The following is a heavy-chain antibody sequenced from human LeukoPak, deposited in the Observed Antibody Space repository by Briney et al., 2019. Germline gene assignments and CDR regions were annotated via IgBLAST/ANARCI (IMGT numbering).Heavy chain of an antibody. Sequence: SVKVSCKASGGTFSSYAISWVRQAPGQGLEWMGGIIPIFGTANYAQRFQGRVTITADESTSTAYMELSSLRSEDTAVYYCARDIGEWSDYYYYMDVWGKGTTVTVSS. D-gene: IGHD3-3*01. CDR2: IIPIFGTA. CDR3: ARDIGEWSDYYYYMDV. J-gene: IGHJ6*03. CDR1: GGTFSSYA. V-gene: IGHV1-69*13.